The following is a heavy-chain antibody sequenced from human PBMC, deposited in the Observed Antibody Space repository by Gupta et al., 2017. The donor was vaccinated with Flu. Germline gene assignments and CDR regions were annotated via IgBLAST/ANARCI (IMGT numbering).Heavy chain of an antibody. CDR3: ASSGSYDVFDT. D-gene: IGHD3-10*01. J-gene: IGHJ4*02. Sequence: GWVRQAPGKGLEWVLSLDYNGRTYKNPSLSSRVTMSVDPAKSQVSLRLTDVSAADTAVYYCASSGSYDVFDTWGQGTLVTVSS. CDR2: LDYNGRT. V-gene: IGHV4-39*01.